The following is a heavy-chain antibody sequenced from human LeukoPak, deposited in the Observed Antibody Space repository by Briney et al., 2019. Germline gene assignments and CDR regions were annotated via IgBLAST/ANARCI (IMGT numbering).Heavy chain of an antibody. V-gene: IGHV3-48*02. CDR3: AQKGGTDH. CDR2: ISSSSSAI. CDR1: GFSFSRFG. Sequence: GGSLSLSCAASGFSFSRFGMNWVRPAPGKGLEWISYISSSSSAIYYADSVKGRFTISRDNAKNSLYLQMSSLRDEDTAVYYCAQKGGTDHWGRGTLVTVSS. D-gene: IGHD2-15*01. J-gene: IGHJ4*02.